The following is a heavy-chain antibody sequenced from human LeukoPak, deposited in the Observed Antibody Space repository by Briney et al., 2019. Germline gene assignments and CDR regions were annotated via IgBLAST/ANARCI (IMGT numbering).Heavy chain of an antibody. CDR1: GFTFDDYG. D-gene: IGHD3-3*02. V-gene: IGHV3-23*01. J-gene: IGHJ3*02. Sequence: GGSLRLSCAASGFTFDDYGMSWVRQAPGKGLEWVSAISGSGGSTYYADSVKGRFTISRDNSKNTLYLQMNSLRAEDTAVYYCAKVLGAARRWDAFDIWGQGTMVTVSS. CDR3: AKVLGAARRWDAFDI. CDR2: ISGSGGST.